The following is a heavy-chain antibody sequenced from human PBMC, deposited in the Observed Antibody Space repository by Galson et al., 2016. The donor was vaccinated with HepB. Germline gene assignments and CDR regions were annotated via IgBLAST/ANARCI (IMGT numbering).Heavy chain of an antibody. J-gene: IGHJ5*02. CDR1: GLSFRSYG. CDR2: ISYDGTKR. D-gene: IGHD3-10*01. V-gene: IGHV3-30*18. Sequence: SLRLSCAASGLSFRSYGMHWVRQAPGKGLEWVAVISYDGTKRSYGDSVRGRFTIPRDNSKNTLYLEMNSPRAEDTAVYYCAKDEYTIGWGPPWFDPWGQGTLVTVSS. CDR3: AKDEYTIGWGPPWFDP.